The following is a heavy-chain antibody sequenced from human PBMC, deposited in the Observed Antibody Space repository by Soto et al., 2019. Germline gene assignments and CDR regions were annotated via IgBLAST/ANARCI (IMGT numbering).Heavy chain of an antibody. D-gene: IGHD3-22*01. V-gene: IGHV3-15*07. CDR2: IKSKTDGGTP. Sequence: EVQLVESGGGLVKPGGSLRLSCAASGFTFSNAWINWVRQAPGKGLEWVGRIKSKTDGGTPDYAEPVKSRFANTRGDSNNRVYLQMNSLKIEDTAVYYCTTDSYSTIIIVRFDYWGSGTLVTVSS. CDR3: TTDSYSTIIIVRFDY. CDR1: GFTFSNAW. J-gene: IGHJ4*01.